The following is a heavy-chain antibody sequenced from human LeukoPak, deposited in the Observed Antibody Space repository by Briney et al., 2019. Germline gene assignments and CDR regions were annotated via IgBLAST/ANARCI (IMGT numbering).Heavy chain of an antibody. CDR3: ATYSSSWFNYYFDY. CDR1: GFTFSSYA. CDR2: IRGSGDST. D-gene: IGHD6-13*01. V-gene: IGHV3-23*01. J-gene: IGHJ4*02. Sequence: GGSLRLSCAASGFTFSSYAMTWVRQAPGKGLEWVSSIRGSGDSTYYADSVKGRFTISRDNAKNSLYLQMSSLRAEDTAVHYCATYSSSWFNYYFDYWGQGTLVTVSS.